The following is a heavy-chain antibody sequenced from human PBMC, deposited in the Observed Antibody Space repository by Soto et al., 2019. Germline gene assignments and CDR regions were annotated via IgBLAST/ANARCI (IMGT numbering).Heavy chain of an antibody. J-gene: IGHJ4*02. Sequence: SETLSLTCTVSGASITSYYWNWIRQPPGKGLEWIGYIYYSGITNYNPSLKSRVTMSLDTSKNQFSLKLNSVTAADTAVYYCARSRLYPSPWFFDYGGQGSLVTASS. D-gene: IGHD2-15*01. CDR3: ARSRLYPSPWFFDY. CDR1: GASITSYY. V-gene: IGHV4-59*01. CDR2: IYYSGIT.